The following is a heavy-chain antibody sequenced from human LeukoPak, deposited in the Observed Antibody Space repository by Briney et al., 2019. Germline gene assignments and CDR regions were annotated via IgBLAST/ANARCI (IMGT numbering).Heavy chain of an antibody. J-gene: IGHJ6*02. CDR1: GYTFTTYD. CDR3: ARTTVDYYGYYGMDV. D-gene: IGHD3-10*01. Sequence: GASVKVSCKASGYTFTTYDINWVRQATGQGLEWMGWMNPNSGNTNYAQKLQGRVTMTTDTSTSTAYMELRSLRSDDTAVYYCARTTVDYYGYYGMDVWGQGTTVTVSS. CDR2: MNPNSGNT. V-gene: IGHV1-18*01.